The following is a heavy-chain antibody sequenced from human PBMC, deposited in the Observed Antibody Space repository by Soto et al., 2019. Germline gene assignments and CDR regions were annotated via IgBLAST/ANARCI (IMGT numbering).Heavy chain of an antibody. J-gene: IGHJ6*02. CDR3: ARLPGGSYFGNYYGMDV. V-gene: IGHV5-51*01. CDR1: GYSFTSYW. CDR2: IYPGDSDT. D-gene: IGHD1-26*01. Sequence: GESLKISCKGSGYSFTSYWIGWVRQMPGKGLEWMGIIYPGDSDTRYSPSFQGQVTISADKSISTAYLQWSSLKASDTAMYYCARLPGGSYFGNYYGMDVWGQGTTVTVS.